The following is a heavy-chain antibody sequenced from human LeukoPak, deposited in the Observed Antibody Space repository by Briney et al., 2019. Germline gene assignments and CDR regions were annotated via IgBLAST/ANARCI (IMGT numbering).Heavy chain of an antibody. CDR1: GFTFDDYA. CDR3: AKAGYSYGSFDY. J-gene: IGHJ4*02. V-gene: IGHV3-9*03. Sequence: GGSLRLSCAASGFTFDDYAMHWVRQAPGKGLEWVSGISWNSGSIGYADSVKGRFTISRDNAKNSLYLQMNSLRAEDMALYYCAKAGYSYGSFDYWGQGTLVTVSS. D-gene: IGHD5-18*01. CDR2: ISWNSGSI.